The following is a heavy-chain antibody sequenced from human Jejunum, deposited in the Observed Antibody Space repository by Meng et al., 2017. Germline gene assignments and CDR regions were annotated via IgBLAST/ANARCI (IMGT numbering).Heavy chain of an antibody. V-gene: IGHV1-24*01. CDR1: GYTLSDLS. CDR2: FEPEEGET. CDR3: ATDHRLYSSSWDYYPLAV. D-gene: IGHD6-13*01. Sequence: ASVKVSCKVSGYTLSDLSMHWVRQAPGKGLEWMGGFEPEEGETIYAQNFQGRVTMTEDASTDTAYMELSSLRSEDTAVYYCATDHRLYSSSWDYYPLAVWGQGTMVTVSS. J-gene: IGHJ6*02.